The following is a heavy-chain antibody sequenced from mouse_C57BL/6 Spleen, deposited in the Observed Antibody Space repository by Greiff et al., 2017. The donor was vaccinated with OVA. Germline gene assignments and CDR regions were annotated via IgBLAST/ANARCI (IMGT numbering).Heavy chain of an antibody. Sequence: EVKLVESGGGLVQPGGSLKLSCAASGFTFSDYGMAWVRQAPRTGPEWVAFISNLAYSIYYADTVTGRFTISRDNAKNTLYLEMSSLRSEDTAMYYCATLREDYAMDYWGQGTSVTVSS. CDR1: GFTFSDYG. J-gene: IGHJ4*01. CDR3: ATLREDYAMDY. CDR2: ISNLAYSI. D-gene: IGHD1-1*01. V-gene: IGHV5-15*04.